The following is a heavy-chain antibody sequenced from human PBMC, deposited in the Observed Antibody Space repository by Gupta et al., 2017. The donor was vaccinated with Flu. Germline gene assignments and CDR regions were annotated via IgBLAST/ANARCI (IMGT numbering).Heavy chain of an antibody. J-gene: IGHJ6*02. CDR1: GFIFGDYA. V-gene: IGHV3-49*04. Sequence: EVQLVESGGGLVQPGRSLRLSCTASGFIFGDYAMSWVRQAPGKGLEWVGFIRSKAYGGTTEYAASVKGRVTISRDDSKSIAYLKMNSLKTEETAVYYCTRVQGVGIAGAGMYYGMDVWGQGTTVTVSS. CDR3: TRVQGVGIAGAGMYYGMDV. D-gene: IGHD6-19*01. CDR2: IRSKAYGGTT.